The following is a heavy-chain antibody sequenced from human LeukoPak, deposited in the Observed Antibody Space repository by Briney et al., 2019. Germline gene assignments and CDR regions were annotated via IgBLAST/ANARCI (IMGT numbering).Heavy chain of an antibody. D-gene: IGHD3-3*01. J-gene: IGHJ4*02. Sequence: GASVKVSCKAPGYTFTGYYMHWVRQAPGQGLEWMGWINPNSGGTNYAQKFQGRVTMTRDTSISTAYMELSRLRSDDTAVYYCARGEGSITIFGVVINQSDYWGQGTLVTVSS. V-gene: IGHV1-2*02. CDR3: ARGEGSITIFGVVINQSDY. CDR2: INPNSGGT. CDR1: GYTFTGYY.